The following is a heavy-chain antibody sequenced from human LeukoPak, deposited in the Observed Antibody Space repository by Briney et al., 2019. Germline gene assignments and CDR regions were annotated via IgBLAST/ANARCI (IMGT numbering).Heavy chain of an antibody. D-gene: IGHD1/OR15-1a*01. V-gene: IGHV3-30-3*01. CDR1: GFTFSSYA. CDR2: ISHDGSNK. J-gene: IGHJ6*02. Sequence: GGSLRLSCAASGFTFSSYAMHWVRQAPGKGLEWVAVISHDGSNKYYADSVKGRFTISRDNSKNTLYLQMNSLRAEDTAVYYCARTGTLYYYYYGMDVWGQGTTVTVSS. CDR3: ARTGTLYYYYYGMDV.